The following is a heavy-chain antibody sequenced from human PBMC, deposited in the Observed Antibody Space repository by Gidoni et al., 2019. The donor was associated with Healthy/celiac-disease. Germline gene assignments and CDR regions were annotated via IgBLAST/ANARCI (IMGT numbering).Heavy chain of an antibody. Sequence: EVQLVETGGGLIQPGGSLRLSCAASGFTVRSNYMSWVRQAPGKGLEWVSVIYSGGSTYYADSVKGRFTISRDNSKNTLYLQMNSLRAEDTAVYYCARDRWGYYYDSSGPRGAFDIWGQGTMVTVSS. D-gene: IGHD3-22*01. CDR1: GFTVRSNY. V-gene: IGHV3-53*02. CDR3: ARDRWGYYYDSSGPRGAFDI. J-gene: IGHJ3*02. CDR2: IYSGGST.